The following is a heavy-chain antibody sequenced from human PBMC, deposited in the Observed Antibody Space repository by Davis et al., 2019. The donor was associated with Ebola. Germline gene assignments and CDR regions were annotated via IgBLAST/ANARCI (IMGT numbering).Heavy chain of an antibody. D-gene: IGHD4-17*01. Sequence: GGSLRLSCAASGFTFSSYGMHWVRQAPGKGLEWVAVIWYDGSNKYYADSVKGRFTISRDNSKNTLYLQMNSLRAEDTAVYYCARTQYGDYGGDYWGQGTLVTVSS. CDR3: ARTQYGDYGGDY. CDR1: GFTFSSYG. V-gene: IGHV3-33*01. CDR2: IWYDGSNK. J-gene: IGHJ4*02.